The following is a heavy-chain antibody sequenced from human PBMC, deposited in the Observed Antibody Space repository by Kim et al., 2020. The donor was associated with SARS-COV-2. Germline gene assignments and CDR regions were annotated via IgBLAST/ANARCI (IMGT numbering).Heavy chain of an antibody. D-gene: IGHD3-22*01. V-gene: IGHV1-2*02. CDR3: ASRGPGYDSSGYYSYYFDY. Sequence: ASVKVSCKASGYTFTGYYMHWVRQAPGQGLEWMGWINPNSGGTNYAQKFQGRVTMTRDTSISTAYMELSRLRSDDTAVYYCASRGPGYDSSGYYSYYFDYWGQGTLVTVSS. CDR1: GYTFTGYY. CDR2: INPNSGGT. J-gene: IGHJ4*02.